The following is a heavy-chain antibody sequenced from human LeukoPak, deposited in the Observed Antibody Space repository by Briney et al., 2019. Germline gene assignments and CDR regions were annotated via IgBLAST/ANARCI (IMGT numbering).Heavy chain of an antibody. J-gene: IGHJ4*02. Sequence: PGGSLRLSCAASGFTFSSYWMHWVRQAPGKGLVWVSRINSDGSSTSYADSVKGRFTISRDNAKNTLYLQMNSLRAEDTAVYYCAREHDYCNHFDYWGQGTLVTASS. D-gene: IGHD4-11*01. V-gene: IGHV3-74*01. CDR3: AREHDYCNHFDY. CDR1: GFTFSSYW. CDR2: INSDGSST.